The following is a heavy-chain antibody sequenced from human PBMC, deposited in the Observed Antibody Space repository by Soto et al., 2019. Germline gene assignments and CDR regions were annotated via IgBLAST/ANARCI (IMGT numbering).Heavy chain of an antibody. J-gene: IGHJ6*03. D-gene: IGHD3-3*01. CDR3: ARLGITIFGVATSYYYYYMDV. V-gene: IGHV1-18*01. Sequence: ASVKVSCKASGYTFTSYGISWVRQAPGQGLEWMGWISAYNGNTNYAQKLQGRVTMTTDTSTSTAYMELRSLRSDDTAVYYCARLGITIFGVATSYYYYYMDVWGKGTTVTVSS. CDR2: ISAYNGNT. CDR1: GYTFTSYG.